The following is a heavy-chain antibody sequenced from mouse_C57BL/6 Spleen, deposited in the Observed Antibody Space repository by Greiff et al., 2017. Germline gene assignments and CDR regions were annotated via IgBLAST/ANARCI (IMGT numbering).Heavy chain of an antibody. V-gene: IGHV5-16*01. CDR1: GFTFTDYY. D-gene: IGHD2-14*01. CDR2: IIYDGSST. J-gene: IGHJ1*03. CDR3: ARGDRYSGFPYWYFDV. Sequence: EVKLVESEGGLVQPGSSMKLSCTASGFTFTDYYLAWVRQVPETGLEWVANIIYDGSSTYYLASLKSRFIISRDNAKNILYLQMSSLKSEYTATYYCARGDRYSGFPYWYFDVWGTGTTVTVSS.